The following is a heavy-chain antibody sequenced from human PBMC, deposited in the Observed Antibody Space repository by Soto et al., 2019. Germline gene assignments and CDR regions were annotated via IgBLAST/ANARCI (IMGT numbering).Heavy chain of an antibody. CDR1: GLTFSDHW. Sequence: GGSLRLSCGAFGLTFSDHWMSWVRQAPGKGLEWVANINQDGSEKNYVDSVRGRFTISRDNAKNSLYLQMNSLRAEDTAVYYCARDLPYTSSWGYWGQGTLVTVSS. CDR2: INQDGSEK. D-gene: IGHD6-13*01. J-gene: IGHJ4*02. V-gene: IGHV3-7*01. CDR3: ARDLPYTSSWGY.